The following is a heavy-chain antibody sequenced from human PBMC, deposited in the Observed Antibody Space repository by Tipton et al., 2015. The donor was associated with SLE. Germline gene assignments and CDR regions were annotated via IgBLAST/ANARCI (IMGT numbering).Heavy chain of an antibody. CDR2: IYPSEST. CDR1: GGSFRSGTYS. V-gene: IGHV4-30-2*01. J-gene: IGHJ4*02. Sequence: TLSLTCTVSGGSFRSGTYSWGWIRQPAGRGLEWIGYIYPSESTYYNPSLESRVTISIDRSKNQFSLSLSSVTAADTAMYYCARGGVGDDDFEGGPGFDSWGQGTLVTVSS. CDR3: ARGGVGDDDFEGGPGFDS. D-gene: IGHD5-12*01.